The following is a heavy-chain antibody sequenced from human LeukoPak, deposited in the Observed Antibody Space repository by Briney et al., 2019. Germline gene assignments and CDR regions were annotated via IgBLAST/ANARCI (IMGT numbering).Heavy chain of an antibody. V-gene: IGHV3-21*01. CDR1: GFTFSSYS. CDR3: ARFSQVKTVTTGYYGMDV. J-gene: IGHJ6*02. Sequence: GGSLRLSCAASGFTFSSYSMNWVRQAPGKGLEWVSSISSSSSYIYYADSVRGRFTISRDNAKNSLYLQMNSLRAEDTAVYYCARFSQVKTVTTGYYGMDVWGQGTTVTVSS. CDR2: ISSSSSYI. D-gene: IGHD4-17*01.